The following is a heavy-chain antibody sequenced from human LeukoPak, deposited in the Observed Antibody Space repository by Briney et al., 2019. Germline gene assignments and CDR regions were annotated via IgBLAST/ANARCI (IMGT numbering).Heavy chain of an antibody. CDR2: IYYGGSS. V-gene: IGHV4-31*03. Sequence: SQTLSLTCTVSGGSISSGGYYWSWIRQHPGMGLEWIGYIYYGGSSYYNPSLKSRVTISVDTSKNQFSLKLSSVTAADTAVYYCARETTANAFDIWGQGTMVTVSS. D-gene: IGHD4-11*01. CDR3: ARETTANAFDI. J-gene: IGHJ3*02. CDR1: GGSISSGGYY.